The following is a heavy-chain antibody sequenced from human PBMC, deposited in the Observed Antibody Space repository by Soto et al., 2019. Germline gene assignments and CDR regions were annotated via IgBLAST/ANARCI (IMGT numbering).Heavy chain of an antibody. CDR1: GFTFSSYA. Sequence: GGSLRLSCAASGFTFSSYAMSWVRQAPGKGLEWVSGISGSGSGGSTYYADSVKGRFTISRDNSKNTLYLQMNSLRAEDTAIYYCAKDANTAMASYFDYWGQGTLVTVSS. CDR2: ISGSGSGGST. V-gene: IGHV3-23*01. J-gene: IGHJ4*02. CDR3: AKDANTAMASYFDY. D-gene: IGHD5-18*01.